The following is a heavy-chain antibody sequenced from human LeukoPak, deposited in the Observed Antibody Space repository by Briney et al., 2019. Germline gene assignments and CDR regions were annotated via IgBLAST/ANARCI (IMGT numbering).Heavy chain of an antibody. D-gene: IGHD1-1*01. CDR1: GFTVSSNY. CDR3: ASGGSTTGTTSGVFDI. CDR2: IYSGGST. J-gene: IGHJ3*02. Sequence: GGSLRLSCAASGFTVSSNYMSWVRQAPGKGLEWVSVIYSGGSTYYADSVKGRFTISRDNAKNSLYLQMNSLRAEDTAVYYCASGGSTTGTTSGVFDIWGQGTMVTVSS. V-gene: IGHV3-53*01.